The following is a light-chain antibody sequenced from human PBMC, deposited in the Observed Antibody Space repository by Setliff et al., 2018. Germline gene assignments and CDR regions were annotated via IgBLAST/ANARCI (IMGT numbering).Light chain of an antibody. V-gene: IGLV2-14*03. CDR3: CSYTSGTTYV. CDR2: DVS. Sequence: QSVLTQSASVSGSPGQSISISCTGTSSDIGDYNYVSWYQHHPGKAPKVIIYDVSKRPSGVSNRFSGSKSGNTASLTISGLQAEDEADYYCCSYTSGTTYVFGTGTKVTVL. J-gene: IGLJ1*01. CDR1: SSDIGDYNY.